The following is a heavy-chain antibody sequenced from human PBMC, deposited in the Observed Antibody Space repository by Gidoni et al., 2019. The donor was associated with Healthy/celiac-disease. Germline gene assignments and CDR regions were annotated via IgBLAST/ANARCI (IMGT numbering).Heavy chain of an antibody. D-gene: IGHD3-22*01. Sequence: QLQLQESGPGLVKPSETLSLTCTVSGGSISSSSYYWGWIRQPPGKGLEWIGSIYYSGSTYYNPSLKSRVTISVDTSKNQFSLKLSSVTAADTAVYYCARHAYYYDSSGYYHWFDPWGQGTLVTVSS. V-gene: IGHV4-39*01. CDR3: ARHAYYYDSSGYYHWFDP. CDR2: IYYSGST. J-gene: IGHJ5*02. CDR1: GGSISSSSYY.